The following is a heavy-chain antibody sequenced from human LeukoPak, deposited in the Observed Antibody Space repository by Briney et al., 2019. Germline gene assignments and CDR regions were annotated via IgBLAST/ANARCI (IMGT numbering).Heavy chain of an antibody. CDR3: AITAPKTVAAYYLDY. CDR2: ISGSGGST. V-gene: IGHV3-23*01. J-gene: IGHJ4*02. CDR1: GLTFSSSA. Sequence: SGGSPRLSCAASGLTFSSSAMSWVRQAPGKGLEWVSAISGSGGSTYYADSVKGRFTISRDNPKNTLYLQMNSLRAEDTAIYYCAITAPKTVAAYYLDYWGQGTLVTVSS. D-gene: IGHD6-19*01.